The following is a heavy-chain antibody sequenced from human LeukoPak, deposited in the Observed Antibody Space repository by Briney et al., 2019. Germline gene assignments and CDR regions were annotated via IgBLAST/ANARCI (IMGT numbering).Heavy chain of an antibody. J-gene: IGHJ5*02. D-gene: IGHD1-26*01. CDR2: IIPILGIA. Sequence: VASVKVSCKASGGTFSSYAISWVRQAPGQGLEWMGRIIPILGIANYAQKSQGRVTITADKSTSTAYMELSSLRSEDTAVYYCASQWVDSGSPGNWFDPWGQGTLVTVSS. CDR3: ASQWVDSGSPGNWFDP. V-gene: IGHV1-69*04. CDR1: GGTFSSYA.